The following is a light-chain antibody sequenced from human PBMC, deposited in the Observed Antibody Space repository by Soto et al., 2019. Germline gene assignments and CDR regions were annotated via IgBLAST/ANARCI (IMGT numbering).Light chain of an antibody. CDR3: GTWDSSLSAVV. Sequence: QSVLTQPPSVSAAPGQKVTISCSGSSSNIGNNYVSWYQQPPGTAPKLLIYDNNKRPPGIADRFSGSNSGTSATMGITGLQTGDEAYYYCGTWDSSLSAVVFGGGTKLTFL. V-gene: IGLV1-51*01. CDR2: DNN. CDR1: SSNIGNNY. J-gene: IGLJ2*01.